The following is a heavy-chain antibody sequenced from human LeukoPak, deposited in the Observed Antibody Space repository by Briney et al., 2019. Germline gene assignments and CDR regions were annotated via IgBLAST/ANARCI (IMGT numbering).Heavy chain of an antibody. D-gene: IGHD5-12*01. CDR3: TKQGGRYSGYDFRCDS. CDR2: IYPRDSDV. V-gene: IGHV5-51*01. J-gene: IGHJ4*02. CDR1: GYNFDTSW. Sequence: GESLKISCKASGYNFDTSWIGWVRQKPGKGLEWMAIIYPRDSDVKYNPSFQGQVTISADKSMTTAYLRWDSLKASDSAMYYCTKQGGRYSGYDFRCDSWGQGTLITVSS.